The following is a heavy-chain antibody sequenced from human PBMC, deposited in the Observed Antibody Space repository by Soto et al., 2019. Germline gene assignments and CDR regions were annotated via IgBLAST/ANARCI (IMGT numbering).Heavy chain of an antibody. D-gene: IGHD6-13*01. V-gene: IGHV4-31*03. CDR1: GGSISSGGYY. Sequence: SETLSLTCTVSGGSISSGGYYWSWIRQHPGKGLEWIGHIYYGGSSYYNPSLKSRVTISVDTSKSQFSLKLSSVTAADTAVYYGARAVYSSSWYFDSWGQGTLVTVSS. CDR3: ARAVYSSSWYFDS. CDR2: IYYGGSS. J-gene: IGHJ4*02.